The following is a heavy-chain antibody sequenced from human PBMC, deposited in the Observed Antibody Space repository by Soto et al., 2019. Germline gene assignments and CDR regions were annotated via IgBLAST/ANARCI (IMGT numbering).Heavy chain of an antibody. V-gene: IGHV3-15*01. J-gene: IGHJ4*02. Sequence: EVQLVESGGGLVKPGGSLRLSCAASGFTFSTAWMSWVRQAPGKGLEWVGRIKTKTDGETTDYAAPVKGRFTISRDDSKNTLYLQMNSLRTEDTAGYYWNAKWLGSYDYLGQGTLVTVSS. D-gene: IGHD6-19*01. CDR3: NAKWLGSYDY. CDR2: IKTKTDGETT. CDR1: GFTFSTAW.